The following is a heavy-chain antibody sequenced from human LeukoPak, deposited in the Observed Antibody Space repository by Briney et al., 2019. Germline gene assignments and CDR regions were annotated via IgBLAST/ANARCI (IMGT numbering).Heavy chain of an antibody. CDR2: ISSSGSTI. D-gene: IGHD2-15*01. Sequence: GGSLRLSCAASGFTFSSYEMNWVRQAPGKGLEWVSYISSSGSTIYYADSVKGRFTISRDNAKNSLYLQTNSLRAEDTAVYYCARDCSGGRCYSGTRDYWGQGTLVTVSS. CDR1: GFTFSSYE. CDR3: ARDCSGGRCYSGTRDY. V-gene: IGHV3-48*03. J-gene: IGHJ4*02.